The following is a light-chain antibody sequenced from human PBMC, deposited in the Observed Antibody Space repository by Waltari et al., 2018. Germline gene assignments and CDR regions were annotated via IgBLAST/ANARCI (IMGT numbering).Light chain of an antibody. J-gene: IGKJ1*01. CDR1: QNVSRT. V-gene: IGKV3-20*01. CDR3: QHYVRLPAT. Sequence: EIVLTQSPGTLSLAPGERATLSCRASQNVSRTLAWYQPKPGQAPSLLIYAASNTATGIPDRFSGSGSGTDFSLTISRLEPEDFAVYYCQHYVRLPATFGQGTKVEIK. CDR2: AAS.